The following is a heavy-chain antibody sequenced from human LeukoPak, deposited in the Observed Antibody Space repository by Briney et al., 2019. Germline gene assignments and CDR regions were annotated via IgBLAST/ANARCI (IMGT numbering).Heavy chain of an antibody. Sequence: ASVKVSCKASGGTFSSYAISWVRQAPGQGLEWMGGIIPIFGTANYAQKFQGRVTITTDESTSTAYMELSSLRSEDTAVYYCARERQDDFWSGRSYRERDDAFDIWGQGTMVTVSS. V-gene: IGHV1-69*05. CDR1: GGTFSSYA. D-gene: IGHD3-3*01. CDR2: IIPIFGTA. CDR3: ARERQDDFWSGRSYRERDDAFDI. J-gene: IGHJ3*02.